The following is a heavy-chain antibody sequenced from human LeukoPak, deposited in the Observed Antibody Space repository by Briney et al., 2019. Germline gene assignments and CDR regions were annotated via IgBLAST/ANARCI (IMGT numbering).Heavy chain of an antibody. CDR2: IYHSGTT. J-gene: IGHJ4*02. Sequence: KPSETLSLTCAVSGYSITSSSWWGWIRQPPGKGLEWIGYIYHSGTTYYNPSLQSRVTMSVDTSKNQFSLKLSSVTAVDTAVYYCARKENVYYYFDYWGQGTLVTVS. CDR1: GYSITSSSW. CDR3: ARKENVYYYFDY. V-gene: IGHV4-28*01. D-gene: IGHD3-10*01.